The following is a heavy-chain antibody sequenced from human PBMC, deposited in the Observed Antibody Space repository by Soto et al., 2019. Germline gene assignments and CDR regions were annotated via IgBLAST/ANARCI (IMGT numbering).Heavy chain of an antibody. CDR2: ISGSGGST. Sequence: GGSLRLSCAASGFTFSSYAMSWVRQAPGKGLEWVSAISGSGGSTYYADSVKGRFTISRDNSKNTLYLQMNSLRAEDTAVYYCAKLEYYYDSSGYWYFDLWGRGTLVTVSS. CDR1: GFTFSSYA. D-gene: IGHD3-22*01. V-gene: IGHV3-23*01. CDR3: AKLEYYYDSSGYWYFDL. J-gene: IGHJ2*01.